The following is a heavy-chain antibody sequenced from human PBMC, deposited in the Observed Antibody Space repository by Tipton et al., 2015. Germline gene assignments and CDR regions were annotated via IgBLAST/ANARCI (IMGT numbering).Heavy chain of an antibody. CDR1: GGSTSSYY. CDR2: IYYSGST. J-gene: IGHJ2*01. D-gene: IGHD1-26*01. V-gene: IGHV4-59*01. Sequence: TLSLTCNVSGGSTSSYYWSWIRQPPGKGLEWIGYIYYSGSTHYNPSLKSRVTISGDTPKNQFSLKLSSVTAADTAVYYCARYSWGYWYFDLWGRGTLVSVSS. CDR3: ARYSWGYWYFDL.